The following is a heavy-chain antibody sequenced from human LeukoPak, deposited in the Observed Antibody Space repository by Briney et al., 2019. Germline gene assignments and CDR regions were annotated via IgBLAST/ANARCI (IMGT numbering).Heavy chain of an antibody. CDR1: GGSFSGYY. Sequence: SETLSLTCAVYGGSFSGYYWSWIRQPPGKGLEWIGEINHSGSTNYNPSLKGRVTISVDTSKNQFSLKLSSVTAADTAVYYCARRDGTGYNTVDFDYWGQGTLVTVSS. CDR2: INHSGST. J-gene: IGHJ4*02. CDR3: ARRDGTGYNTVDFDY. V-gene: IGHV4-34*01. D-gene: IGHD5-24*01.